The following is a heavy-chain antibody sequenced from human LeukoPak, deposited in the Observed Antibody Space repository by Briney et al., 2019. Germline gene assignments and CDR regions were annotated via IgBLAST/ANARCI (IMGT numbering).Heavy chain of an antibody. J-gene: IGHJ5*02. V-gene: IGHV3-23*01. CDR1: GFTFSSYA. D-gene: IGHD3-3*01. Sequence: TGGSLRLSCAASGFTFSSYAMSWVRQAPGKGLEWVSAISGSGGSTYYADSVKGRFTISRDNSKNTLYLQMNSLRAEDTAVYYCAKAYDFWSGIHLIDPWGQGTLVTVSS. CDR3: AKAYDFWSGIHLIDP. CDR2: ISGSGGST.